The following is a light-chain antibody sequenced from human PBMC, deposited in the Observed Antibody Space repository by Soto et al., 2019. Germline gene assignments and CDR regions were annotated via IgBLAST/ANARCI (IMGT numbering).Light chain of an antibody. J-gene: IGLJ3*02. CDR1: SSNIGSNA. CDR2: TNN. Sequence: QLVLTQPPSASGTPGQRVTISCSGASSNIGSNAVNWYRQLPGAAPQLLIHTNNQRPSGVPDRFSGSKSATSASLAISGPQSEDEADYYCAAWDDSLNALVFGGGTKVTVL. V-gene: IGLV1-44*01. CDR3: AAWDDSLNALV.